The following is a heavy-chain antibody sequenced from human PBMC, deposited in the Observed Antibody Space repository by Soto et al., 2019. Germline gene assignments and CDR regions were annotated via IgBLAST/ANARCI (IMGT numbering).Heavy chain of an antibody. CDR3: ARDGYDGSGSPYPAY. V-gene: IGHV4-59*01. CDR1: GGSMSEYF. Sequence: SETLSLTCNVSGGSMSEYFCSWIRQSPGKGLEWIGYIYYLGSTDYNPSLKSRVTISVDTSKRQFSLRLTSVTAADTAVYYCARDGYDGSGSPYPAYWGPGTQVTVSS. CDR2: IYYLGST. D-gene: IGHD3-10*01. J-gene: IGHJ4*02.